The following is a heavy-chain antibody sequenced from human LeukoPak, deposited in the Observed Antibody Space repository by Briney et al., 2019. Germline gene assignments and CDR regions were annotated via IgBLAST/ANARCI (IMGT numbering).Heavy chain of an antibody. CDR1: GFTFSSFF. Sequence: GGSLRLSCAASGFTFSSFFMTWVRQAPGKGLEWVSSITGSSGTTSYADSVKGRFTISRDNSENTLYLHMNSLRADDTAVYFRAKGKGVVQHNLRPDPWGQGTLVTVSS. CDR3: AKGKGVVQHNLRPDP. D-gene: IGHD1-20*01. CDR2: ITGSSGTT. V-gene: IGHV3-23*01. J-gene: IGHJ5*02.